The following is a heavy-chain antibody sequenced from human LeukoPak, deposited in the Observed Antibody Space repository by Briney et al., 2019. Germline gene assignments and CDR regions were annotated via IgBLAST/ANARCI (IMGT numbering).Heavy chain of an antibody. J-gene: IGHJ4*02. V-gene: IGHV1-69*04. CDR1: GGTFSSYA. CDR3: ARPKNYYYASSAYSFDY. CDR2: IIPIFGIA. Sequence: SVKVSCKASGGTFSSYAISWVRQAPGQGLEWMGRIIPIFGIANYAQKFQGRVTITADKSTSTAYMELSSLRSEDTAVYYCARPKNYYYASSAYSFDYWGQGTLVTVSS. D-gene: IGHD3-22*01.